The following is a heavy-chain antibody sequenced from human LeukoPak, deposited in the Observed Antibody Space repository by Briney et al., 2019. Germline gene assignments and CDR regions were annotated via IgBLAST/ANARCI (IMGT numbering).Heavy chain of an antibody. CDR1: GFTFSSYW. CDR3: ATDGGYCTNDVCYTAFDY. V-gene: IGHV3-7*01. D-gene: IGHD2-8*01. CDR2: IKQDGSEK. Sequence: PGGSLRLSCAASGFTFSSYWMSWVRQAPGKGLEWVANIKQDGSEKYYVDSVKGRFTISRDNAKNSPYLQMNSLRAEDTAVYYCATDGGYCTNDVCYTAFDYWGQGTLVTVSS. J-gene: IGHJ4*02.